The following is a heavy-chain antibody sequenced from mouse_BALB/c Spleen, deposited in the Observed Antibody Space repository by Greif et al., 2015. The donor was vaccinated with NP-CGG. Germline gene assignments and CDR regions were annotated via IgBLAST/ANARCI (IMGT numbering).Heavy chain of an antibody. CDR3: ARHYVYDGFDY. V-gene: IGHV5-12-2*01. D-gene: IGHD2-2*01. CDR2: ISNGGGST. J-gene: IGHJ2*01. CDR1: GFTFSSYT. Sequence: EVQGVESGGGLVQPGGSLKLSCAASGFTFSSYTMSWVRQTPEKRLEWVAYISNGGGSTYYPDTVKGRFTISRDNAKNTLYLQMCSLRSEDTTMYYCARHYVYDGFDYWRQGTTLPVSA.